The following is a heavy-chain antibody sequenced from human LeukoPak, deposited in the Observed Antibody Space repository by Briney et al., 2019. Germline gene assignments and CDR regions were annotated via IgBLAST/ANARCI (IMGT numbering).Heavy chain of an antibody. D-gene: IGHD2-8*01. Sequence: SETLSLTCAVYGGSFSGYYWSWIRQPPGKGLEWIGEINHSGSTNYNPSLKSRVTISVDTSKNQFSLKLSSVTAADTAVYYCARESPGVPFDYWGQGTLVTVSS. J-gene: IGHJ4*02. CDR2: INHSGST. CDR3: ARESPGVPFDY. CDR1: GGSFSGYY. V-gene: IGHV4-34*01.